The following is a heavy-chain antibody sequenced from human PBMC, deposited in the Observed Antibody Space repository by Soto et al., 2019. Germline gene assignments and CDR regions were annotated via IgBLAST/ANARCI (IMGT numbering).Heavy chain of an antibody. CDR1: GYTFINHG. Sequence: QVQLVQSGGEVKKPGASVKVSCKASGYTFINHGISWVRQAPGQGLEWMGWISGHNGKTNYAQKFHGRVTMTTATSTSTAFMELRNLRSDDTAVYYCERDSYPLAYFFDYWGQGTLVSVSS. J-gene: IGHJ4*02. V-gene: IGHV1-18*04. CDR3: ERDSYPLAYFFDY. CDR2: ISGHNGKT.